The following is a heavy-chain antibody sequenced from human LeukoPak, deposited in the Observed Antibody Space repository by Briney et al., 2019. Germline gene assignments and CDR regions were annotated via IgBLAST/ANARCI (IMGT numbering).Heavy chain of an antibody. V-gene: IGHV3-49*04. CDR2: IRSKAYGGTT. Sequence: PGGSLRLSCTGSEFTFGDYAMSWVRQAPGKGLEWVGFIRSKAYGGTTEYAASVKGRFAISRDDSKSIAYLQMNSLKTEDTAVYYCTRGVPRGYYYMDVWGKGTTVTVSS. J-gene: IGHJ6*03. CDR1: EFTFGDYA. CDR3: TRGVPRGYYYMDV. D-gene: IGHD3-10*01.